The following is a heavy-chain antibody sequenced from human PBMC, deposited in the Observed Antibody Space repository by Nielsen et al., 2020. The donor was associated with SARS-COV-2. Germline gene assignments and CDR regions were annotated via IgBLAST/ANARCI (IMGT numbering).Heavy chain of an antibody. V-gene: IGHV3-30*18. CDR2: ISYDGSNK. CDR1: GFTFSSYG. D-gene: IGHD5-12*01. CDR3: AKDGVGIHVATARYYYYGMDV. J-gene: IGHJ6*02. Sequence: GGSLRPSCAASGFTFSSYGMHWVRQAPGKGLEWVAVISYDGSNKYYADSVKGRFTISRDNSKNTLYLQMNSLRAEDTAVYYCAKDGVGIHVATARYYYYGMDVWGQGTTVTVSS.